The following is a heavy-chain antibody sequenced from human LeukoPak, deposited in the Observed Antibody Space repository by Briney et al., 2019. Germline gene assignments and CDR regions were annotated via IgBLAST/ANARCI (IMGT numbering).Heavy chain of an antibody. J-gene: IGHJ4*02. CDR2: IYYSGST. CDR3: ARETCSGGSCFQFDF. Sequence: SETLSLTCTVSGDSISNYYWSWIRQSPGKELEWIGYIYYSGSTNYNPSLKSRVTISVDTSKNQFSLKLSSVTAADTAVYYCARETCSGGSCFQFDFWGQGTLVTVSS. CDR1: GDSISNYY. V-gene: IGHV4-59*01. D-gene: IGHD2-15*01.